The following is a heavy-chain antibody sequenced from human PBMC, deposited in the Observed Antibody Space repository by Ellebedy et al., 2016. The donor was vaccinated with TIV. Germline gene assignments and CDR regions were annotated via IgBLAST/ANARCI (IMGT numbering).Heavy chain of an antibody. CDR1: GGSFSVFY. V-gene: IGHV4-34*01. CDR2: INQSGCT. J-gene: IGHJ5*02. Sequence: SETLSLTXGVYGGSFSVFYSTRIRQAPRKGLEWIGEINQSGCTNYNPSLKSRVTISGDTSKNQLSLKVTSVTAADTGIYYCARVGRSRLTLVRGVTRWFDPWGQGTLVSVSS. CDR3: ARVGRSRLTLVRGVTRWFDP. D-gene: IGHD3-10*01.